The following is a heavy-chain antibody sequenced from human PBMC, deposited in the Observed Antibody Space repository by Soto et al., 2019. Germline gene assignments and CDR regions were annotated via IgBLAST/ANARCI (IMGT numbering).Heavy chain of an antibody. V-gene: IGHV3-7*05. J-gene: IGHJ4*02. CDR3: ARAPLYYYDTSGYYYGFDY. D-gene: IGHD3-22*01. Sequence: GGSLRLSCAASGFTFSRYWMSWVRQAPGKGLEWVANIKQDGSEKYYVDSVNGRFTISRDNAKNLLYLQMNSLRAEDTAVYYCARAPLYYYDTSGYYYGFDYWGQGTLVTVSS. CDR1: GFTFSRYW. CDR2: IKQDGSEK.